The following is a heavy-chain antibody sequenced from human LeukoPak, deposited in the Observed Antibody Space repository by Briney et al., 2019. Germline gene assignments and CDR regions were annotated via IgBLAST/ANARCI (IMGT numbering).Heavy chain of an antibody. V-gene: IGHV5-51*01. Sequence: GESLKISCKGSGYSFTTYWIGWVRQMPGKGLEWMGIIYPGDSDTRYSPSFQGQVTISADKSISTAYLQWSSLKASDTAMYYCAVGYSSSWYYFDYWGQGTLVTVSS. CDR3: AVGYSSSWYYFDY. CDR1: GYSFTTYW. CDR2: IYPGDSDT. D-gene: IGHD6-13*01. J-gene: IGHJ4*02.